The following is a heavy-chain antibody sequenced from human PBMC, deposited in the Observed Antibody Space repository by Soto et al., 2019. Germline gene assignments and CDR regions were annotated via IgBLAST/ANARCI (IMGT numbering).Heavy chain of an antibody. D-gene: IGHD5-18*01. J-gene: IGHJ4*02. CDR2: IYYSGTT. Sequence: TLSLTCTVSGGSISSEGYYWSWFRQLPGKGLEWIGDIYYSGTTYHNPSLRSRLTISGDASKNQFSLKLSSVTDADTALYYCARGRGYSYGPYYFDYWGQGTLVTVSS. V-gene: IGHV4-31*03. CDR1: GGSISSEGYY. CDR3: ARGRGYSYGPYYFDY.